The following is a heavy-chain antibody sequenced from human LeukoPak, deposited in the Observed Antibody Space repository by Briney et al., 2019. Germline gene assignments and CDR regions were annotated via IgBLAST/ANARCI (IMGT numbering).Heavy chain of an antibody. CDR1: GGSISSSSYY. J-gene: IGHJ6*03. Sequence: SETLSLTCTVSGGSISSSSYYWGWIRQPPGKGLEWIGSIYYSGSTYYNPSLKSRVTISVDTSKNQFSLKLSSVTAADTAVYYCARNYYCYNYMDVWGNGTTVTVSS. CDR2: IYYSGST. CDR3: ARNYYCYNYMDV. V-gene: IGHV4-39*07.